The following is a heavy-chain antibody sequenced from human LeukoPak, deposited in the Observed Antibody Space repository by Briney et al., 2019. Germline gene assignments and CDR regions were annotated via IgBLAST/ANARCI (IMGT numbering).Heavy chain of an antibody. V-gene: IGHV4-34*01. CDR2: INHSGST. CDR3: ARGGGPNIVVVPAAIHRKAFDI. Sequence: TSETLSLTCAVYGGSFSGYYWSWIRQPPGKGLEWIGEINHSGSTYYNPSLKSRVTISVDTSKNQFSLKLSSVTAADTAVYYCARGGGPNIVVVPAAIHRKAFDIWGQGTMVTVSS. D-gene: IGHD2-2*01. CDR1: GGSFSGYY. J-gene: IGHJ3*02.